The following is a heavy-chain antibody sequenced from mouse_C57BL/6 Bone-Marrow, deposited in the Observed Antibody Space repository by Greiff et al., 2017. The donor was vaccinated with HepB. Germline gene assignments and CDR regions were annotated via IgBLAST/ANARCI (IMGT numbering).Heavy chain of an antibody. V-gene: IGHV1-64*01. D-gene: IGHD2-3*01. Sequence: QVQLQQPGAELVKPGASVKLSCKASGYTFTSYWMHWVKQRPGQGLEWIGMIHPNSVSTNYNEKFKSKATLTVDKSSSTAYMQLSSLTSEDSAVYYCARGWLLPYYAMDYWVKEPQSPSPQ. CDR1: GYTFTSYW. J-gene: IGHJ4*01. CDR3: ARGWLLPYYAMDY. CDR2: IHPNSVST.